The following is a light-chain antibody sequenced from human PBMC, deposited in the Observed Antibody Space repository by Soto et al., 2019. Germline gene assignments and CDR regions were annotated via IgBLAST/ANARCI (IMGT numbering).Light chain of an antibody. CDR1: QSISSY. Sequence: DIQKTQSPSSLSASVGYRVTITCGASQSISSYLNWYQQKAGKDPKLLIYAASSLQSGVPSRFSGGGSGTDGTLTITTLKTEDGATYYCQQNYSTTFSFGPGIKVDIK. V-gene: IGKV1-39*01. J-gene: IGKJ3*01. CDR3: QQNYSTTFS. CDR2: AAS.